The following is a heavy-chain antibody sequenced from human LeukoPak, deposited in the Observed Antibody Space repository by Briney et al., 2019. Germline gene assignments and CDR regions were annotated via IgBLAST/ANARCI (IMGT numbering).Heavy chain of an antibody. CDR1: GYTFTGCY. J-gene: IGHJ5*02. CDR2: INPNSGGT. Sequence: ASVKVSCKASGYTFTGCYMHWVRQAPGQGLEWMGWINPNSGGTNYAQKFQGRVTMTRDTSISTAYMELSRLRSDDTAVYYCARDVSSCWYIRNCFGACGQGTLVIVSS. CDR3: ARDVSSCWYIRNCFGA. V-gene: IGHV1-2*02. D-gene: IGHD6-19*01.